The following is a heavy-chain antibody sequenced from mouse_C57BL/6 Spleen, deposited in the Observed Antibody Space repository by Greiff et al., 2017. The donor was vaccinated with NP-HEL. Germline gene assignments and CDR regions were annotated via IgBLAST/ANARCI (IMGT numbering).Heavy chain of an antibody. V-gene: IGHV1-50*01. CDR1: GYTFTSYW. CDR2: IDPSDSYT. J-gene: IGHJ3*01. D-gene: IGHD2-1*01. Sequence: VQLQQPGAELVKPGASVKLSCKASGYTFTSYWMQWVKQRPGQGLEWIGEIDPSDSYTNYNQKFKGKATLTVDTASSTAYMQLSSLTSEDSAVYYCARSGGNSWFAYWGQGTLVTVSA. CDR3: ARSGGNSWFAY.